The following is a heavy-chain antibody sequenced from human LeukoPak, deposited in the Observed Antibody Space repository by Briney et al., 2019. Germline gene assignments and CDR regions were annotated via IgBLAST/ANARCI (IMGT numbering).Heavy chain of an antibody. Sequence: GGSLRLSCAPSGFTFSSYWMSWVRQAPGKGLEWVANIKQDGSEKYYVDSVKGRLTISRDNAKNSLYLQMNSLRAEDTAVYYCARDPDASSSTDYWGQGTLVTVSS. CDR3: ARDPDASSSTDY. J-gene: IGHJ4*02. CDR1: GFTFSSYW. V-gene: IGHV3-7*01. CDR2: IKQDGSEK. D-gene: IGHD6-6*01.